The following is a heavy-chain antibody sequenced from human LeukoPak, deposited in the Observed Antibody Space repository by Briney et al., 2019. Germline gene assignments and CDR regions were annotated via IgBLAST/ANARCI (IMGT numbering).Heavy chain of an antibody. CDR2: ISSSGSTI. D-gene: IGHD5-12*01. V-gene: IGHV3-11*01. J-gene: IGHJ4*02. Sequence: GGSLRLSCAASGFTFSDYYMSWLRQAPGKGLEWVSYISSSGSTIYYADSVKGRFTISRDNAKNPLYLQMNSLRAEDTAVYYCASIVATIPQDYWGQGTLVTVSS. CDR1: GFTFSDYY. CDR3: ASIVATIPQDY.